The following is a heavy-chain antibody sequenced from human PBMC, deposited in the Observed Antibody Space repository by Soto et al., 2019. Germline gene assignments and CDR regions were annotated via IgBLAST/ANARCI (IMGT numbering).Heavy chain of an antibody. CDR1: GGSISSGDYY. CDR3: ARDKAPGTSNWFDP. J-gene: IGHJ5*02. Sequence: SETLSLTCTVSGGSISSGDYYWSWIRQPPGKGLEWIGYIYYSGSTYYNPSLKSRVTISVDTSKNQFSLKLSSVTAADTAVYYCARDKAPGTSNWFDPWGQGTLVTVSS. V-gene: IGHV4-30-4*02. CDR2: IYYSGST.